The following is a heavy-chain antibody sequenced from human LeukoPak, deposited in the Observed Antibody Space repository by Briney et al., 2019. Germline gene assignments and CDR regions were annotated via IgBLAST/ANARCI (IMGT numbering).Heavy chain of an antibody. CDR3: ARSSGWYHRGPDYYYYYMDV. CDR1: GFTLSTYN. D-gene: IGHD6-19*01. CDR2: ISSSSSYL. Sequence: GGSLRLSCAASGFTLSTYNMNWVRQAPGKGLEWVSSISSSSSYLFFADSVKGRFSISRDNTKNSLYLQMSGLRAEDTAVYYCARSSGWYHRGPDYYYYYMDVWGKGTTVTVS. J-gene: IGHJ6*03. V-gene: IGHV3-21*01.